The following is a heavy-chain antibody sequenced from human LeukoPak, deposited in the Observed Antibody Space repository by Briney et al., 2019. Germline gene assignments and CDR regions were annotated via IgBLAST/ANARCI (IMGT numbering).Heavy chain of an antibody. Sequence: PSETLSLTCTVSGGSISSGGYYWSWIRQPPGKGLEWIGYIYHSGSTYYNPSLKSRVTISVDRSKNQFSLKLSSVTAADTAVYYCARAARRATSSLDYWGQGTLVTVSS. CDR3: ARAARRATSSLDY. CDR1: GGSISSGGYY. CDR2: IYHSGST. V-gene: IGHV4-30-2*01. J-gene: IGHJ4*02.